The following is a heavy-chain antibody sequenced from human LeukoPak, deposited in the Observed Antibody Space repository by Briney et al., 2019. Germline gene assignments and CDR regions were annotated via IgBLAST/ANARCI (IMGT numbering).Heavy chain of an antibody. CDR1: GYSFTSYW. J-gene: IGHJ3*02. CDR2: IYTGDSDT. D-gene: IGHD2/OR15-2a*01. Sequence: GESLQISCKGSGYSFTSYWIGWVRQMPGGGLEWMGIIYTGDSDTRYSPSFHGQVTISADKSISTAYLQWSSLKASDTAMYYCARLATFDAFDIWGQGTMVTVSS. V-gene: IGHV5-51*01. CDR3: ARLATFDAFDI.